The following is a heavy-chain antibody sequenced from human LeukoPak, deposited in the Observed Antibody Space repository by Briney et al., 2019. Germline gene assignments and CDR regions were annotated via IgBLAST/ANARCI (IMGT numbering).Heavy chain of an antibody. Sequence: PSETLSLTRSVSGGSMRRYHWSWIRQPPGEGLEWIGYVFYTASINYSPSLPGRITISLYTSNNQFSLKLSSVTAADTAVYYCARLIATQWVFFDYWGQGVLVTVSS. CDR2: VFYTASI. D-gene: IGHD1-1*01. J-gene: IGHJ4*02. V-gene: IGHV4-59*08. CDR1: GGSMRRYH. CDR3: ARLIATQWVFFDY.